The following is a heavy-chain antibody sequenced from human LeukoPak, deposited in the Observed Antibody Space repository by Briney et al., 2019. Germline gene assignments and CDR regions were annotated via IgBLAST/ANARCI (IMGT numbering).Heavy chain of an antibody. Sequence: SETLSLTCAVYGGSFSGYYWSWIRQPPGKGLEWIGEINHSGSTNYNPSLKSRVTISVDTSKNQFSLKLSSVTAADTAVYYRARGRSSSWYVGQYYFDYWGQGTLVTVSS. J-gene: IGHJ4*02. V-gene: IGHV4-34*01. CDR2: INHSGST. CDR1: GGSFSGYY. D-gene: IGHD6-13*01. CDR3: ARGRSSSWYVGQYYFDY.